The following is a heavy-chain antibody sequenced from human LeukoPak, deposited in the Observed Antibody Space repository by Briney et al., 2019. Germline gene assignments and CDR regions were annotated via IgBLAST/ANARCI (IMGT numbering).Heavy chain of an antibody. CDR1: GGSISSYY. J-gene: IGHJ5*02. CDR3: ARAPGSYGAFRGWFDP. V-gene: IGHV4-59*12. D-gene: IGHD4-17*01. CDR2: IYYSGST. Sequence: SETLSLTCTVSGGSISSYYWSWIRQPPGKGLEWIGYIYYSGSTNYKPSLKSRVTISVDTSKNQFSLKLSSVTAADTAVYYCARAPGSYGAFRGWFDPWGQGTLVTVSS.